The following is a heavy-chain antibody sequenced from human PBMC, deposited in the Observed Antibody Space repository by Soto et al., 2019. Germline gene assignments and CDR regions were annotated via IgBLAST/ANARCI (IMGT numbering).Heavy chain of an antibody. CDR3: AKVDESSIAARAASFDI. V-gene: IGHV3-23*01. Sequence: GGSLRLSCAASGFTFSSYAMSWVRQAPGKGLEWVSAISGSGGSTYYADSVKGRFTISRDNSKNTLYLQMNSLRAEDTAVYYCAKVDESSIAARAASFDIWGQGTMVTVSS. CDR1: GFTFSSYA. J-gene: IGHJ3*02. D-gene: IGHD6-6*01. CDR2: ISGSGGST.